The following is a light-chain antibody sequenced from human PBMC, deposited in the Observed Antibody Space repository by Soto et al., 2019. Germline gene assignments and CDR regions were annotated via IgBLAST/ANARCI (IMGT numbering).Light chain of an antibody. J-gene: IGLJ1*01. CDR1: SSNSGANYD. Sequence: QSVLTQPPSVSGAPGQRVTISCTGSSSNSGANYDVHWYQQRPGTAPKLLIFGNNNRPSGVPDRFSGSKSGTSASLAITGLQAEDEGDYYCQSYDTTLSARYVFGTGTKLTVL. CDR2: GNN. V-gene: IGLV1-40*01. CDR3: QSYDTTLSARYV.